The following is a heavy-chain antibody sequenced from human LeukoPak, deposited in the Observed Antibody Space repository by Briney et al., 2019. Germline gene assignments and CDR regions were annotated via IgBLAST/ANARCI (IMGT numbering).Heavy chain of an antibody. Sequence: PGGSLRLSCAASGFTFSSYSMNWVRQAPGKGLEWVSSISSSSSYIYYADSVKGRFTISRDNAKNSLYLQMNSLRAEDTAVYYCASGIVVVPAAIGLSDHWGQGTLVTVSS. CDR1: GFTFSSYS. D-gene: IGHD2-2*02. CDR2: ISSSSSYI. V-gene: IGHV3-21*01. J-gene: IGHJ4*02. CDR3: ASGIVVVPAAIGLSDH.